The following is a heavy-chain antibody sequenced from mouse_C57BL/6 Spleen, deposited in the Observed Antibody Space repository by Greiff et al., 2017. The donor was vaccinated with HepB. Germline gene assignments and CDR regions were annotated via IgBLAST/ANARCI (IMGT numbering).Heavy chain of an antibody. V-gene: IGHV5-16*01. CDR3: ARVYYGSSDYAMDY. J-gene: IGHJ4*01. D-gene: IGHD1-1*01. CDR1: GFTFSDYY. Sequence: EVNVVESEGGLVQPGSSMKLSCTASGFTFSDYYMAWVRQVPEKGLEWVANINYDGSSTYYLDSLKSRFIISRDNAKNILYLQMSSLKSEDTATYYCARVYYGSSDYAMDYWGQGTSVTVSS. CDR2: INYDGSST.